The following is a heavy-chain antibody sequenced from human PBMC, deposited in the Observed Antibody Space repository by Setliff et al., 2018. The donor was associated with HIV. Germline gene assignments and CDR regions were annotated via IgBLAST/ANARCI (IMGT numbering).Heavy chain of an antibody. D-gene: IGHD4-17*01. Sequence: ASVKVSCKASGYTFTSYAIHWVRQAPGQSLEWMGWINAGYGNTEYSQKFQGRVTITRDASASTAYMELSSLRSEDTAVYYCARSPGDYLFDYWGQGTLVTVSS. V-gene: IGHV1-3*01. CDR3: ARSPGDYLFDY. J-gene: IGHJ4*02. CDR1: GYTFTSYA. CDR2: INAGYGNT.